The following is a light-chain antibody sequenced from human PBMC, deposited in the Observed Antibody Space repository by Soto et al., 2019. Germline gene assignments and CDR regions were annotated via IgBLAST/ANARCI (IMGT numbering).Light chain of an antibody. CDR2: KAS. CDR3: QQYNTYSRT. V-gene: IGKV1-5*03. CDR1: QSINSW. Sequence: DIQMTQSPSTLSAFVGDRVTITCRASQSINSWLAWYQQKPGKAPKLLIYKASSLETGVPSRFSGSGSGTEFTLTISSLQPDDVASYYCQQYNTYSRTFGQGTKVEIK. J-gene: IGKJ1*01.